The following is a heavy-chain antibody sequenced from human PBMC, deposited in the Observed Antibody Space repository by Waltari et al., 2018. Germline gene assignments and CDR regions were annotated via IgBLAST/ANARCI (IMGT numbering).Heavy chain of an antibody. CDR3: ATPSGGYGVREHDAFDI. D-gene: IGHD1-26*01. V-gene: IGHV1-69*05. Sequence: QVQLVQSGAEVKKPGSSVKVSCKASGGTFSSYAISWVRQAPGQGLEWMGGIIPIFGTANYAQKFQGRVTITTDESTSTAYMELSSLRSEDTAVYYCATPSGGYGVREHDAFDIWGQGTMVTVSS. J-gene: IGHJ3*02. CDR2: IIPIFGTA. CDR1: GGTFSSYA.